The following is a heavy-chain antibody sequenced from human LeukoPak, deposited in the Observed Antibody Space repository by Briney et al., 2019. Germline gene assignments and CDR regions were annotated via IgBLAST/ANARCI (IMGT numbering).Heavy chain of an antibody. Sequence: GGSLRLSCAASGFTVSSNYMSWVRQAPGKGLEWVSVIYSGGSTYYADSVKGRFTISRDNSKNTLYLQMNSLRAEDTAVYYCASTPGGNSVNFDYWGQGTLVTVSS. J-gene: IGHJ4*02. V-gene: IGHV3-66*02. CDR2: IYSGGST. CDR3: ASTPGGNSVNFDY. CDR1: GFTVSSNY. D-gene: IGHD2-21*02.